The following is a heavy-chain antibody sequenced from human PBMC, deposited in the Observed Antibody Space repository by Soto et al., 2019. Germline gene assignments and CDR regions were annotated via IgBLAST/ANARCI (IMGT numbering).Heavy chain of an antibody. CDR2: IYYSGST. J-gene: IGHJ5*02. CDR3: ARETYYYGSGSYRYNWFDP. D-gene: IGHD3-10*01. Sequence: QVQLQESGPGLVKPSETLFLTCTVSGGSVSSGSYYWSWIRQPPGKGLEWIGYIYYSGSTNYNPSLKSRVTISVDTSKNQFSLKLSSVTAADTAVYYCARETYYYGSGSYRYNWFDPWGQGTLVTVSS. V-gene: IGHV4-61*01. CDR1: GGSVSSGSYY.